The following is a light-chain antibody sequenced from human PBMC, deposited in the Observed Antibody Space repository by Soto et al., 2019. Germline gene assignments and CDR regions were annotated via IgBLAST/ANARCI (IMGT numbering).Light chain of an antibody. CDR1: GSNIGSNF. CDR3: AAWDDSLSGFV. V-gene: IGLV1-47*02. Sequence: QLVLTQPPSASGTPGQRVTISCSGSGSNIGSNFVYWYQQLPGTAPKLVIYSNNQRPSGGPDRFSGSKSGTSASLAISGLRSEDEADYYCAAWDDSLSGFVFGTGTKLTVL. CDR2: SNN. J-gene: IGLJ1*01.